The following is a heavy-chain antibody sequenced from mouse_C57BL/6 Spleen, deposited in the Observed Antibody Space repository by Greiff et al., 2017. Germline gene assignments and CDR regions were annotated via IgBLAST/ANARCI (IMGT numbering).Heavy chain of an antibody. Sequence: VQLQQSGPELVKPGASVKISCKASGYTFTDYYLNWVTQSHGKSLEWIGDINPNNGGTSYNQKYKGKATLTVYKSSSTAYMELRSLTSADSAVYYCARWGYFDVWGTGTTVTVSS. CDR1: GYTFTDYY. CDR2: INPNNGGT. CDR3: ARWGYFDV. J-gene: IGHJ1*03. V-gene: IGHV1-26*01.